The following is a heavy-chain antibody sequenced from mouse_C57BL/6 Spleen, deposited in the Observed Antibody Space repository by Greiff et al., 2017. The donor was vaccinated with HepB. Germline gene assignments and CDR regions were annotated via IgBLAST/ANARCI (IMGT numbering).Heavy chain of an antibody. CDR2: IRSKSSNYAT. Sequence: EVQGVESGGGLVQPKGSLKLSCAASGFTFNTYAMHWVRQAPGKGLEWVARIRSKSSNYATYYADSVKDRFTISRDDSLSMLYLQMNNLKTEDTAMYYCVRGLGRGYAMDYWGQGTSVTVSS. CDR1: GFTFNTYA. J-gene: IGHJ4*01. V-gene: IGHV10-3*01. D-gene: IGHD4-1*01. CDR3: VRGLGRGYAMDY.